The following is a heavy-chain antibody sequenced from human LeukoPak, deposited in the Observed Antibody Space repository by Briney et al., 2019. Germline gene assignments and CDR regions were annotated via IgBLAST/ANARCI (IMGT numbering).Heavy chain of an antibody. CDR1: GFTFSSYA. J-gene: IGHJ3*02. CDR2: ISSNGGST. D-gene: IGHD3-10*01. Sequence: GGSLRLSCAASGFTFSSYAMHWVRQAPGKGLEYVSAISSNGGSTYYANSVKGRFTISRDNSKNTLYLQMNSLRAEDTAVYYCARVGGINYYGSGSYDAFDIWGQGTMVTVSS. V-gene: IGHV3-64*01. CDR3: ARVGGINYYGSGSYDAFDI.